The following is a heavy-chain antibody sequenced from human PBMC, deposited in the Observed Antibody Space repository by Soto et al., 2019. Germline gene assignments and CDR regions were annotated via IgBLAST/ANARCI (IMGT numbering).Heavy chain of an antibody. CDR1: GGSISSFY. CDR3: ARNSGSYSPFYYGMDV. Sequence: SETLSLTCTVSGGSISSFYWRWIRQPPGKGLEWIGYIYDSGSTNYNPSLKSRVTISVDTSKNQFSLTLSSVTAADTAVYYCARNSGSYSPFYYGMDVWGQGTTVTVS. D-gene: IGHD1-26*01. CDR2: IYDSGST. V-gene: IGHV4-59*01. J-gene: IGHJ6*02.